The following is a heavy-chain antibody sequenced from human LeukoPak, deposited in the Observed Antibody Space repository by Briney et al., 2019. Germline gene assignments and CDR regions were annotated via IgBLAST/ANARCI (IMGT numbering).Heavy chain of an antibody. Sequence: SETLSLTCTVSGGSISSSSYYWGWIRQPPGKGLEWIGSMYYRGSSYYNPSLKSRVTMSVDTSKNQFSLRLSSVTVADTAIYYCANAASYSVDYWGQGTLVTVSS. CDR1: GGSISSSSYY. J-gene: IGHJ4*02. CDR3: ANAASYSVDY. D-gene: IGHD1-26*01. CDR2: MYYRGSS. V-gene: IGHV4-39*01.